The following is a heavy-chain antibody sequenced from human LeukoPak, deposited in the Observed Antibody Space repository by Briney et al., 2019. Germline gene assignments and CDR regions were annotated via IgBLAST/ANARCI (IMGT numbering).Heavy chain of an antibody. V-gene: IGHV3-48*03. D-gene: IGHD2-2*01. CDR1: GFTFSSYE. J-gene: IGHJ6*03. Sequence: SGGSLRLSCAASGFTFSSYEMNWVRQAPGKGLEWVSYISSSGSTIYYADSVKGRFTISRDNAKNSLYLQMNSLRAEDTAVYYCARDRNVVVPAKYRDIHLYYYYYMDVWGKGTTVTISS. CDR3: ARDRNVVVPAKYRDIHLYYYYYMDV. CDR2: ISSSGSTI.